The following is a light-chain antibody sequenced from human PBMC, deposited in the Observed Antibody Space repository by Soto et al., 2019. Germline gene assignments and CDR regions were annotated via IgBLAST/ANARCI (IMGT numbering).Light chain of an antibody. CDR3: QSYDSSLSGVV. CDR1: SSNIGAGYD. J-gene: IGLJ2*01. V-gene: IGLV1-40*01. CDR2: GNS. Sequence: QSVLTQPPSVSGAPGQRVTISCTGSSSNIGAGYDVHWYQQLPGTAPKLLIYGNSNRPSGVPDRFSGSKSGTSASLAITGLQAEDEADYYSQSYDSSLSGVVFGGVTKLTVL.